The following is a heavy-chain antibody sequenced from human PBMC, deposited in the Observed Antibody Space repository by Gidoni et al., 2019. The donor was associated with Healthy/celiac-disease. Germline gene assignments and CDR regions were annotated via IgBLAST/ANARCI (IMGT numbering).Heavy chain of an antibody. Sequence: QVQLVQSGAEVKKPGSSVKVSCKASGGTFSSYAISWVRQAPGQGLELMGGIIPIFGTANYAQKFQGRVTITADKSTSTAYMELSSLRSEDTAVYYCASLPYYDTFGLFDYWGQGTLVTVSS. J-gene: IGHJ4*02. CDR2: IIPIFGTA. CDR1: GGTFSSYA. D-gene: IGHD3-9*01. CDR3: ASLPYYDTFGLFDY. V-gene: IGHV1-69*06.